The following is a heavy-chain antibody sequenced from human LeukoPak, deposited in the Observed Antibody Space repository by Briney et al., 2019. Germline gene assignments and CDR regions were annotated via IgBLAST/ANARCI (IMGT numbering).Heavy chain of an antibody. CDR3: ARYSYYYDSSGYFDY. D-gene: IGHD3-22*01. CDR2: IYYSGST. J-gene: IGHJ4*02. V-gene: IGHV4-59*01. Sequence: SETLSLTCTVSGGSISSYYWRWIRQPPGKGLEWVGYIYYSGSTNYNPSLKSRVTISVDTSKNQFSLKLSSVTAADTAVYYCARYSYYYDSSGYFDYWGKGTLVTVPS. CDR1: GGSISSYY.